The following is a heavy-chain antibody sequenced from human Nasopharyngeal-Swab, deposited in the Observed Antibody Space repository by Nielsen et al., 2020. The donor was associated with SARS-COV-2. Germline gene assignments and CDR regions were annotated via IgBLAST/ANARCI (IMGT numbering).Heavy chain of an antibody. V-gene: IGHV3-23*01. D-gene: IGHD3-16*02. CDR2: ISGSGGST. CDR1: GFTFSSYA. CDR3: AKRPYDYVWGSYRYIPWFDP. Sequence: GESLKISCAASGFTFSSYAMSLVRKAPGKGLEWVSAISGSGGSTYYADSVKGRFTISRDNSKNTLYLQMNSLRAEDTAVYYCAKRPYDYVWGSYRYIPWFDPWGQGTLVTVSS. J-gene: IGHJ5*02.